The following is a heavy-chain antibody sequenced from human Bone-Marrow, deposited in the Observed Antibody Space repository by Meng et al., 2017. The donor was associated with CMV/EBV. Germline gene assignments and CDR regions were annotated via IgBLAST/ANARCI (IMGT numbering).Heavy chain of an antibody. D-gene: IGHD6-6*01. CDR1: GYTLTELS. CDR3: ARGLEYSSSPENDY. CDR2: MNPNSGNT. Sequence: ASVKVSCKVSGYTLTELSMHWVRQAPGKGLEWMGWMNPNSGNTGYAQKFQGRVTMTRNTSISTAYMELSSLRSEDTAVYYCARGLEYSSSPENDYWGQGTLVTVSS. J-gene: IGHJ4*02. V-gene: IGHV1-8*01.